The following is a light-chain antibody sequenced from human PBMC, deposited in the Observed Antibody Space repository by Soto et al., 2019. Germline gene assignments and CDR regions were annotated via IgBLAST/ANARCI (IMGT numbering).Light chain of an antibody. CDR3: SSYAGSNNYV. J-gene: IGLJ1*01. Sequence: QSVLTQPPSASGSPGQSVTISCTGTSSDVGGYNYVSWYQQHPGKAPKVMIYEVSKRPSGVPDRFSGSKSGNTASLTVSVLQAEDEAGYYCSSYAGSNNYVFGTGTKLTVL. CDR1: SSDVGGYNY. CDR2: EVS. V-gene: IGLV2-8*01.